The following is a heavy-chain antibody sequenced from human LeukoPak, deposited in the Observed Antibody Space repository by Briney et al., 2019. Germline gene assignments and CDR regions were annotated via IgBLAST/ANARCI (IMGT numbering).Heavy chain of an antibody. CDR3: ARRVYATSSSGWPLYYFDY. CDR1: GGSISSSNW. J-gene: IGHJ4*02. V-gene: IGHV4-4*02. CDR2: IYHSGST. D-gene: IGHD6-19*01. Sequence: SETLSLTCAVSGGSISSSNWWSWVRQPPGKGLEWIGEIYHSGSTDYNPSLKSRVTISVDKSKNQFSLKLSSVTAADTAVYYCARRVYATSSSGWPLYYFDYWGQGTLVTVSS.